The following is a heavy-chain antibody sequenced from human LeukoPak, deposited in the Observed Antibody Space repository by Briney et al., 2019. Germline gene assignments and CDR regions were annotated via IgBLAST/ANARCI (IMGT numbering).Heavy chain of an antibody. CDR1: GGXIRSSH. CDR3: AKAAGYSTIYWFDP. V-gene: IGHV4-59*01. J-gene: IGHJ5*02. Sequence: PSETLSLTCTVSGGXIRSSHCSWIRQPPGKGLEFIGYIYYSGSSNYNPSLKSRVTMSVDTSNNQFSLKLNSVTAADTAVYYCAKAAGYSTIYWFDPWGQGTLVTVSS. D-gene: IGHD6-13*01. CDR2: IYYSGSS.